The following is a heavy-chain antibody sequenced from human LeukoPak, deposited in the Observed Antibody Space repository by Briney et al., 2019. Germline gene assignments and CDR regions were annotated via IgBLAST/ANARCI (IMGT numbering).Heavy chain of an antibody. CDR1: GFTLSSFW. J-gene: IGHJ4*02. CDR3: ARSCNSTTCSFDY. Sequence: GGSLRLSCAASGFTLSSFWMHWVRRAPGKGLMWVSLIKSDGSSANYADSVRGRFTISRDNAKNTLYLQMSSLRAEDTAVYYCARSCNSTTCSFDYWGQGTLVTVSS. V-gene: IGHV3-74*01. D-gene: IGHD2-2*01. CDR2: IKSDGSSA.